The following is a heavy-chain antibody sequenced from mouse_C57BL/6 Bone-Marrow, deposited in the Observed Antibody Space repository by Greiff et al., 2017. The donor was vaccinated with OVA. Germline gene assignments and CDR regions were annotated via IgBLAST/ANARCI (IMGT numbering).Heavy chain of an antibody. CDR2: ISDGGSYT. CDR3: ARYDNGARFAD. Sequence: EVNLVESGGGLVKPGGSLKLSCAASGFTFSSYAMSWVRQTPEKRLEWVATISDGGSYTYYPDNVKGRFTLSRAKGKNNLYRQRSHVKSEDTAMYYCARYDNGARFADWGQGTLVTVSA. V-gene: IGHV5-4*03. J-gene: IGHJ3*01. D-gene: IGHD2-10*02. CDR1: GFTFSSYA.